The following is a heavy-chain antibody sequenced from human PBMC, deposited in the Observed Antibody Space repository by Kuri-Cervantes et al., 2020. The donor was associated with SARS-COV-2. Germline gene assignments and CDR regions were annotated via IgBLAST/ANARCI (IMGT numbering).Heavy chain of an antibody. CDR2: ISYDGSNK. V-gene: IGHV3-30-3*01. CDR1: GFTFSSYA. J-gene: IGHJ4*02. CDR3: AKGSGRRITIFGVVIVGIDC. Sequence: GGSLRLSCAASGFTFSSYAMHWVRQAPGKGLEWVAVISYDGSNKYYADSVKGRFTISRDNSKNTLYLQMNSLRAEDTDVYYCAKGSGRRITIFGVVIVGIDCWGQGTLVTVSS. D-gene: IGHD3-3*01.